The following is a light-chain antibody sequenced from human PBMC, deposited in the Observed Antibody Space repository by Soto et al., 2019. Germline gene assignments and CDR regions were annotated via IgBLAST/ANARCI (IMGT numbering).Light chain of an antibody. CDR2: SDN. V-gene: IGLV1-44*01. CDR1: NSNVGSNS. CDR3: STWDDNLSTWL. J-gene: IGLJ3*02. Sequence: QSVLTQPPSASGTPGQRVTISCSGSNSNVGSNSVNWYQQLPGMAPKLLLYSDNQPPSGVPDRFSGSKSGSSASLAISGLQSEDEGDYHCSTWDDNLSTWLFGGGTKLTVL.